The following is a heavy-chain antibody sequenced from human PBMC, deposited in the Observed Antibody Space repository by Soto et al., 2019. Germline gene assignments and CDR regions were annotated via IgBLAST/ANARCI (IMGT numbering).Heavy chain of an antibody. J-gene: IGHJ6*03. D-gene: IGHD1-26*01. CDR1: GYTFSTYE. V-gene: IGHV1-3*01. Sequence: QVQLVQSGAEVKKPGASVKVSCEASGYTFSTYEMHWVRQAPGQRPEWMGWINGGNGKSKYSETLQGRVTFTRDTSASTAYRELTSRRPEDTAVYYCARGGGATFTHYYYYMDVWGTGTTVTVSS. CDR2: INGGNGKS. CDR3: ARGGGATFTHYYYYMDV.